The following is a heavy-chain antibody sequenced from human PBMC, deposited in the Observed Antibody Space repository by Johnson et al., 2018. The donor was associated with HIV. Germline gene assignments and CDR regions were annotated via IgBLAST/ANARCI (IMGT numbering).Heavy chain of an antibody. V-gene: IGHV3-7*01. CDR2: IKQDGSEK. CDR1: GFTFSSYW. Sequence: VQLVESGGGVVRPGGSLRLSCAASGFTFSSYWMSWVRQAPGKGLEWVANIKQDGSEKYYVDSVKGRFTISRDNAKNSLYLQMNSLRAGDTAVYYCTTEFTMVQGLIWGQGTMVTVSS. CDR3: TTEFTMVQGLI. D-gene: IGHD3-10*01. J-gene: IGHJ3*02.